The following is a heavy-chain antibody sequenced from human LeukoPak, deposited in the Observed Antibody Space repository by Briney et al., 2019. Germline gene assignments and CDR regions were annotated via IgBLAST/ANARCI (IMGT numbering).Heavy chain of an antibody. J-gene: IGHJ5*02. CDR2: XXXNSGNT. CDR3: ARGSDIVVVPAAINWFDP. CDR1: GYTFTSYD. D-gene: IGHD2-2*01. V-gene: IGHV1-8*01. Sequence: ASVKVSCKASGYTFTSYDINWVRQATGQGLXXXXXXXXNSGNTGXXQXXXXXVTMXRNTSISTAYMELSSLRSEDTAVYYCARGSDIVVVPAAINWFDPWGQGTLVTVSS.